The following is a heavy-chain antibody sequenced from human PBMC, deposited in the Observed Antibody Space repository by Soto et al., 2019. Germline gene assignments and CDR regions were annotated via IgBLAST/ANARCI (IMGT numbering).Heavy chain of an antibody. CDR2: IYPGDSDT. CDR3: ARRRQYHSGSGKSYGLDV. V-gene: IGHV5-51*01. Sequence: GESLKISCKGSGYTFTNNWVGWVRQMPGKGLEWMGIIYPGDSDTRYSPSFQGQVTISVDKSIATAYLQWSSLKASDTAMYYCARRRQYHSGSGKSYGLDVWSQGTKETVS. D-gene: IGHD3-10*01. CDR1: GYTFTNNW. J-gene: IGHJ6*02.